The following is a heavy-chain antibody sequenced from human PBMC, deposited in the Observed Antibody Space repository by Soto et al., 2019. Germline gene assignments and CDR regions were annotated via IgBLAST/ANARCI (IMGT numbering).Heavy chain of an antibody. V-gene: IGHV3-64*01. CDR2: ISGNGDTT. Sequence: EVQLVESGGGLVQPGGSLRLSCVASGFTFSNYAMHWVRQAPGKGLECVSVISGNGDTTYYANSVKDRFTISRDNSKDTLYLQMGSLRADERAVYYCARAWRADVWGQGTTVAVSS. CDR1: GFTFSNYA. J-gene: IGHJ6*02. CDR3: ARAWRADV.